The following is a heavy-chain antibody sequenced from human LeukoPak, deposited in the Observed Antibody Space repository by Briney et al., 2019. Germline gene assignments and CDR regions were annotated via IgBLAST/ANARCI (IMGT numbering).Heavy chain of an antibody. Sequence: SETLSLTCTVPGGSISSYYWSWIRQPAGKGLEWIGRIYTSGSTNYNPSLKSRVTMSVDTSKNQFSLKLSSVTSADTAVYYCARDKSIHLGYDYVWGSYRHYFDYWGQGTLVTVSS. CDR2: IYTSGST. V-gene: IGHV4-4*07. CDR3: ARDKSIHLGYDYVWGSYRHYFDY. D-gene: IGHD3-16*02. CDR1: GGSISSYY. J-gene: IGHJ4*02.